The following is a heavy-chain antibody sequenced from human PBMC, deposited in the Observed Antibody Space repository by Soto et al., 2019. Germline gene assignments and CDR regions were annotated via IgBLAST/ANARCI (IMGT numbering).Heavy chain of an antibody. CDR3: AKVPYYYDSSAPGPIDY. Sequence: VSLRLSCAASGFTFSSYAMSWVRQAPGKGLEWVSAISGSGGSTYYADSVKGRFTISRDNSKNTLYLQMNSLRAEDTAVYYCAKVPYYYDSSAPGPIDYWGQGTLVTVSS. J-gene: IGHJ4*02. V-gene: IGHV3-23*01. D-gene: IGHD3-22*01. CDR1: GFTFSSYA. CDR2: ISGSGGST.